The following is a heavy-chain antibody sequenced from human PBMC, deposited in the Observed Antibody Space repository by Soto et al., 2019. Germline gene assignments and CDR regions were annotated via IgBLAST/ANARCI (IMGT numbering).Heavy chain of an antibody. CDR2: IYYSGST. Sequence: QVQLQESGPGLVKPSQTLSLTCTVSGGSISSGGYYWSWIRQHPGKGLEWMGYIYYSGSTYYNPSLKSRVTISVDTSKNQFSLKLGSVTAADTAVYYCARDTTRYCSGGSCYSGYYYYGMDVWGQGTTVTVSS. V-gene: IGHV4-31*03. J-gene: IGHJ6*02. D-gene: IGHD2-15*01. CDR1: GGSISSGGYY. CDR3: ARDTTRYCSGGSCYSGYYYYGMDV.